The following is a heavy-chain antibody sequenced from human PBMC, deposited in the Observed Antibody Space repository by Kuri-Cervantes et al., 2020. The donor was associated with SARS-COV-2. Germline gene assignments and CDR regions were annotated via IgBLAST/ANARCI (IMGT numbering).Heavy chain of an antibody. Sequence: SETLSLTCTVSGGSISSSSYYWGWIRQPPGKGLEWIGSIYYSGSTYHNPSLESRVTISVDTSKNQFSLKLSSVTAADTAVYYCARQITYCSRTSCYTPAPFDIWGQGTMVTVSS. CDR1: GGSISSSSYY. CDR2: IYYSGST. J-gene: IGHJ3*02. V-gene: IGHV4-39*01. D-gene: IGHD2-2*02. CDR3: ARQITYCSRTSCYTPAPFDI.